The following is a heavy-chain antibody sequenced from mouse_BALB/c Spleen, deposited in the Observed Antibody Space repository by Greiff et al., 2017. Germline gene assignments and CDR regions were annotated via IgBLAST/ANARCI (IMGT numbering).Heavy chain of an antibody. CDR2: IDPSVSYT. V-gene: IGHV1-69*02. CDR3: AKNRRGPWAMDD. D-gene: IGHD3-1*01. Sequence: QVQLQQSGAELVKPGASVKLSCKASGYTFTSYWMHWVKQRPGQGLEWIGEIDPSVSYTNYNQKFKGKATLTVYKSSRTTYMQLSSLTSEDSAVYYCAKNRRGPWAMDDWGQGNSVTVAA. CDR1: GYTFTSYW. J-gene: IGHJ4*01.